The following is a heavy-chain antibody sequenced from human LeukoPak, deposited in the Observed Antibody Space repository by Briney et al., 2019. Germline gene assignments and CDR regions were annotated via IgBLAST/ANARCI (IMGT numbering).Heavy chain of an antibody. CDR2: IKSDGSST. D-gene: IGHD1-26*01. Sequence: PGGSLRLSCAASGFTFSMYWMHWVRQAPGKGLVWVPCIKSDGSSTNTADSAKGRLTISRDNDKNTVYLQRNSLRAEDTAVYYCVRDNRSYNFDYWGQGTLVSVSS. CDR3: VRDNRSYNFDY. J-gene: IGHJ4*02. V-gene: IGHV3-74*01. CDR1: GFTFSMYW.